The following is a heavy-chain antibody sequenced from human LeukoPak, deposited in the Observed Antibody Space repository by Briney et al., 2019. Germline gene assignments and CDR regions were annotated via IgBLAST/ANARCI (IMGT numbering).Heavy chain of an antibody. D-gene: IGHD3-22*01. CDR2: IYYSGST. V-gene: IGHV4-30-4*01. Sequence: SQTLSLTCTVSGGSISSGDYYWSWIRQPPGKGLEWIGYIYYSGSTYYNPSLKSRVTISVDTSKNQFSLKLSSVTAADTAVCYCAGAAYYYDSSGYYAIDYWGQGTLVTVSS. CDR1: GGSISSGDYY. CDR3: AGAAYYYDSSGYYAIDY. J-gene: IGHJ4*02.